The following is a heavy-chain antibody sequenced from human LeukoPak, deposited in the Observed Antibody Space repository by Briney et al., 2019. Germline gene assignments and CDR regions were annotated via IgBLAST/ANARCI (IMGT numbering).Heavy chain of an antibody. CDR2: IYWNGDI. CDR1: GFSLSSSGVG. D-gene: IGHD6-19*01. Sequence: SGPTLVKPTQTLTLTCTFSGFSLSSSGVGVGWIRQPPGKALEWLALIYWNGDIRYSRSLKSRLTITKDTSKNQVVLTMTNMGPVDTATYYCAHPLEVQWLAAFDSWGQGTLVTVSS. V-gene: IGHV2-5*01. CDR3: AHPLEVQWLAAFDS. J-gene: IGHJ4*02.